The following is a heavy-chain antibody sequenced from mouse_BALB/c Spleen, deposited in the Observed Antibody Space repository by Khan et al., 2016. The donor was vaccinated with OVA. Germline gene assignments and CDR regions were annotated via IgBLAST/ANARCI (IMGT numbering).Heavy chain of an antibody. CDR2: INPSNGYT. Sequence: QIQLVQSGAELARPGASVKMSCKASGYTFTSYTIHWIKLRPGQGLEWIGYINPSNGYTNYNQKFKDKATLTVDKSTTTAYMQLSSLTSDDSAVYNCVRGRAYCRNDGWFAYWGQGTLVTVSA. V-gene: IGHV1-4*01. J-gene: IGHJ3*01. CDR3: VRGRAYCRNDGWFAY. D-gene: IGHD2-14*01. CDR1: GYTFTSYT.